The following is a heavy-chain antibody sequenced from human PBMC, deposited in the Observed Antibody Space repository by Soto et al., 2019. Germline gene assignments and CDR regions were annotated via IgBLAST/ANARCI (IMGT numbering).Heavy chain of an antibody. V-gene: IGHV1-46*01. CDR1: GYTFINYY. Sequence: GASVKVSCKASGYTFINYYMHWVRQAPGQGLEWMGIINPSGGSTSYAQKFQGRVTMTRDKSTSTAYMELSSLRSEDTAVYYCARRARPDFYYMDVWGKGTTVTVSS. J-gene: IGHJ6*03. CDR2: INPSGGST. CDR3: ARRARPDFYYMDV. D-gene: IGHD6-6*01.